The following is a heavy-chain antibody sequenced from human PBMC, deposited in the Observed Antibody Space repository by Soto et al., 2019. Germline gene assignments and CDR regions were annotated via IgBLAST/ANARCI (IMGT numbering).Heavy chain of an antibody. CDR2: SWFDGSIA. CDR3: ARDGARIDSSGKFDY. Sequence: QVQLVESGGVVVQPGRSLRLSCVASGFKFTDYGLNWVRQTPGKGLEWVAISWFDGSIAYYAESVKGRFTSSRDDSRNTVYLHMNSLRGEDTAMYYCARDGARIDSSGKFDYGGQGTQVTVSS. CDR1: GFKFTDYG. D-gene: IGHD3-22*01. V-gene: IGHV3-33*01. J-gene: IGHJ4*02.